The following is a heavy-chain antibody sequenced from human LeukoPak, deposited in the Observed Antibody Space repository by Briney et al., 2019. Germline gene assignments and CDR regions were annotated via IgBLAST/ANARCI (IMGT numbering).Heavy chain of an antibody. CDR2: IYTSGST. D-gene: IGHD2-2*01. CDR3: ARDLYCSSTSCRANNWFDL. J-gene: IGHJ5*02. V-gene: IGHV4-4*07. Sequence: SETLSLTCTVSGGSISSYYWSWIRQPAGKGLEWIGRIYTSGSTNYNPSLKSRVTISVDKSKNQFSLKLSSVTAADTAVYYCARDLYCSSTSCRANNWFDLWGQGTLVTVSS. CDR1: GGSISSYY.